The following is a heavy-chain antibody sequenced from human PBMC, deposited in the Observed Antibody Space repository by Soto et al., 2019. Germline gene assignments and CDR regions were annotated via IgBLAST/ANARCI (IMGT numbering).Heavy chain of an antibody. J-gene: IGHJ6*03. Sequence: SETLSLTCTVSGGSISSYYWSWIRQPPGKGLEWIGYINYSGSTNYNPSLKSRVTISVDTSKNQFSLKMSSVTAADTAVYYCARGIHTYYYYMDVWGKGTTVTVSS. CDR3: ARGIHTYYYYMDV. V-gene: IGHV4-59*01. CDR1: GGSISSYY. CDR2: INYSGST.